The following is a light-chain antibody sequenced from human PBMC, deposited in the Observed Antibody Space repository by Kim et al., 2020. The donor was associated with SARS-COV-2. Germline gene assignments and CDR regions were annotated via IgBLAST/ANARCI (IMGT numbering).Light chain of an antibody. CDR2: DSS. J-gene: IGKJ1*01. V-gene: IGKV3-15*01. CDR1: QSAGTN. Sequence: EIVMTQSPATLSVSPGERATLSCRASQSAGTNLAWYQHKPGQAPRLLISDSSTRATGIPARFSGSGSGTEFTLTISSLQSEDFALYYCQQCNEWPWTFGPGTKVDIK. CDR3: QQCNEWPWT.